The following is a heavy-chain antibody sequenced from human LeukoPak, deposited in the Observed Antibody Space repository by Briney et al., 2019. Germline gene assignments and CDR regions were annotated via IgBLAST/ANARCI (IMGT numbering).Heavy chain of an antibody. CDR3: ARIAAAGYYYYGMDV. CDR1: GGSFSGYY. V-gene: IGHV4-34*01. CDR2: INHSGST. D-gene: IGHD6-13*01. Sequence: SETLSPTCAVYGGSFSGYYSSWIRQPPGKGLEWIGEINHSGSTNYNPSLKRRVTISVDTSKNQFSLKLSSVTAADTAVYYCARIAAAGYYYYGMDVWGQGTTVTVSS. J-gene: IGHJ6*02.